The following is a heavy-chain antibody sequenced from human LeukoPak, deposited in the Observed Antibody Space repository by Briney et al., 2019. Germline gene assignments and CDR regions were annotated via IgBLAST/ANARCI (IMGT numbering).Heavy chain of an antibody. CDR2: INSDGSST. J-gene: IGHJ4*02. V-gene: IGHV3-74*01. CDR1: GFTFTTYW. Sequence: GGSLRLSCAASGFTFTTYWMHWVRQAPGKGLVWVSRINSDGSSTTYADSVKGRFTISRDNAKNTLYLQMNCLRAEDTAMYYCARVFSGWYFYFDSWGQGTLVTVSS. CDR3: ARVFSGWYFYFDS. D-gene: IGHD6-19*01.